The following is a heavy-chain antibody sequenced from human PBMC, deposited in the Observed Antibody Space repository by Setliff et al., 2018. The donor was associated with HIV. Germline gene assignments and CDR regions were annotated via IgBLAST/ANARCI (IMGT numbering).Heavy chain of an antibody. J-gene: IGHJ6*03. Sequence: SETLSLTCAVYGGSFSDYSWTWIRRPPGKGLEWIGEIHHSGRTDYNPSLTSRVTMSVDSSKNQFSLRLTSVAAADTAVYYCARGRCSGGTCSGRYSYLHIDVWGKGTTVTVSS. V-gene: IGHV4-34*01. CDR1: GGSFSDYS. CDR2: IHHSGRT. D-gene: IGHD2-15*01. CDR3: ARGRCSGGTCSGRYSYLHIDV.